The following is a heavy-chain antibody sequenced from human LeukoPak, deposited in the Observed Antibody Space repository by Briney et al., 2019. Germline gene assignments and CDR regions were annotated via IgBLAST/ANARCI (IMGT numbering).Heavy chain of an antibody. CDR3: AREWAPYCSSTSCYGLGYYYYYMDV. V-gene: IGHV4-4*07. Sequence: SETLSLTCTVSGGSISSYYWSWIRQPAAKGLEWSGRIYTSGSTNYNPSLKSRVTMSVDTSKNQFSLKLSSVTAADTAVYYCAREWAPYCSSTSCYGLGYYYYYMDVWGKGTTVTVSS. CDR2: IYTSGST. CDR1: GGSISSYY. J-gene: IGHJ6*03. D-gene: IGHD2-2*01.